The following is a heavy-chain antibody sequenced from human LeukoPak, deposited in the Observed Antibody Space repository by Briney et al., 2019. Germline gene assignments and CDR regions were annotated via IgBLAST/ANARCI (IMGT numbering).Heavy chain of an antibody. Sequence: SETLSLTCTVSGGSISSYYWSWIRQHPGKGLEWIGYIYYSGSTYYNPSLKSRVTISVDTSKNQFSLKLSSVTAADTAVYYCARSQLSPDYYYYYMDVWGKGTTVTVSS. CDR1: GGSISSYY. V-gene: IGHV4-59*06. CDR2: IYYSGST. CDR3: ARSQLSPDYYYYYMDV. J-gene: IGHJ6*03. D-gene: IGHD5-24*01.